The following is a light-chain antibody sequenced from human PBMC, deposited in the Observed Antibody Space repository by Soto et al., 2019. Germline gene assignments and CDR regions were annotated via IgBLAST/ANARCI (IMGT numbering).Light chain of an antibody. CDR2: DAS. CDR3: QQYNSYSST. J-gene: IGKJ1*01. Sequence: DIHMTQSPSTLSASVGDRVTITCRASQRISSWLAWYKQKPGKAPQLLIYDASILESAVPSSFSGVESGSDFTLSISSLQPDDFAPYYGQQYNSYSSTFGQGTKVEIK. CDR1: QRISSW. V-gene: IGKV1-5*01.